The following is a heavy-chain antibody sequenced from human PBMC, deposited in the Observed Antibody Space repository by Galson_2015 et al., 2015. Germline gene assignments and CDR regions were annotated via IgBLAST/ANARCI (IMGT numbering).Heavy chain of an antibody. Sequence: YLGLSCAAPGFTFSSYAMNWVRQAPGKGLEWVSGISCCGGSTYYANYVKGGFTISRNNSKNTLYLQMNSLRAEDSAVYYCAKGFSGSYYVLDYWGQGTLITVSS. CDR2: ISCCGGST. D-gene: IGHD3-10*01. J-gene: IGHJ4*02. V-gene: IGHV3-23*01. CDR1: GFTFSSYA. CDR3: AKGFSGSYYVLDY.